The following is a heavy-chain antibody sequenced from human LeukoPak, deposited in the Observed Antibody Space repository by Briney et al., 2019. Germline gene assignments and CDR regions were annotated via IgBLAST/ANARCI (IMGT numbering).Heavy chain of an antibody. CDR2: IIPIFGTA. V-gene: IGHV1-69*06. Sequence: SVKVSCKASGGTFSSYAISWVRQAPGQGLGWMGGIIPIFGTANYAQKFQGRVTITADKSTSTANMELSSLRSEDTAVYYCARDLGYCSSTSCPGGFDYWGQGTLVTVSS. CDR3: ARDLGYCSSTSCPGGFDY. CDR1: GGTFSSYA. D-gene: IGHD2-2*01. J-gene: IGHJ4*02.